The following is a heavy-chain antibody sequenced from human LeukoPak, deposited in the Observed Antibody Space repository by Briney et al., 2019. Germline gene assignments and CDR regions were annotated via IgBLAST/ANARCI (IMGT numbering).Heavy chain of an antibody. CDR3: ARATDYGAPFAS. J-gene: IGHJ4*02. CDR1: GGSISSHY. V-gene: IGHV4-59*11. CDR2: IYYSGCT. Sequence: SETLSLTCTVSGGSISSHYWSWIRQPPGKGLEWIGYIYYSGCTNYNPSLKSRVTISVDTSKNQFSLKLSSVTAADTAVYYCARATDYGAPFASWGQGTLVTVSS. D-gene: IGHD4-17*01.